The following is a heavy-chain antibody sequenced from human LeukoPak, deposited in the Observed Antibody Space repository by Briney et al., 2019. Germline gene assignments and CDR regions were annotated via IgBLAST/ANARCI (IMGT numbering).Heavy chain of an antibody. CDR2: INWNGDSV. Sequence: GRSLRLSCAASGFTFDDYAMHWVRQAPGKGLEWVSGINWNGDSVNYADSVKGRFTISRDNAKNSLYLRMNSLRAEDTALYYCARDLLGCWGQGTLVTVSS. CDR3: ARDLLGC. CDR1: GFTFDDYA. J-gene: IGHJ4*02. V-gene: IGHV3-9*01.